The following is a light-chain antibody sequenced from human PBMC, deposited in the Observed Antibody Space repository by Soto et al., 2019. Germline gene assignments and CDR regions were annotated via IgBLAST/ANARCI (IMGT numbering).Light chain of an antibody. CDR1: RSISNY. V-gene: IGKV1-39*01. J-gene: IGKJ3*01. CDR2: GAS. Sequence: DIQMTQSPSSLSASVGDAVSLTCRASRSISNYLNWYQQKPGRAPKLLISGASSLQRGVPSRFSGSGSGTTFTLTITSLQPHDFEIYFCQQSYNAPYTFGPGTKVDI. CDR3: QQSYNAPYT.